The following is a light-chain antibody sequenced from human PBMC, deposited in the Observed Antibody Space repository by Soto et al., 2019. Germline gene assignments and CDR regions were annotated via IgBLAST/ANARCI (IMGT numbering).Light chain of an antibody. CDR1: QIVSSN. V-gene: IGKV3-15*01. Sequence: EIIMTQSPATLSVSPGGRATLSCRASQIVSSNLVWYQQKPGQAPRLLIYGASTRATGIPARFSGTGSGTDFTLTVSSLQSGDFAVYYCQQYDNWPQTFGQGTKVDI. CDR2: GAS. J-gene: IGKJ1*01. CDR3: QQYDNWPQT.